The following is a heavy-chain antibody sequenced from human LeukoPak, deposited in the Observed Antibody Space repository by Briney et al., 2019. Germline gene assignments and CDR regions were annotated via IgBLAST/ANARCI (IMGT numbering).Heavy chain of an antibody. CDR1: GFTFSSDG. J-gene: IGHJ4*02. CDR3: AKDQVGVAAPGY. D-gene: IGHD6-13*01. Sequence: GGSLRLSCAASGFTFSSDGMTWVRQAPGKGLEWASAISGSGGGTFYADSVKGRLTISRDNSKNTLYLQMNSLRVDDTAVYYCAKDQVGVAAPGYWGQGTLVTVSS. CDR2: ISGSGGGT. V-gene: IGHV3-23*01.